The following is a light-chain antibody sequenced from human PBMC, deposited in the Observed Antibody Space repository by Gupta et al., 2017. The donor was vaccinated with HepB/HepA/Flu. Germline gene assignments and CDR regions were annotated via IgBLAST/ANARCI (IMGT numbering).Light chain of an antibody. CDR3: NSRDSSGNHWV. CDR2: GKN. Sequence: SSELTQDPAVSVALGQTVRIPCQGDSRRSYYASWYQQKPGQAPVLVIYGKNNRPSGIPDRFSGSSSGNTASLTITGAQAEDEADYYGNSRDSSGNHWVFGGGTKLTVL. CDR1: SRRSYY. V-gene: IGLV3-19*01. J-gene: IGLJ3*02.